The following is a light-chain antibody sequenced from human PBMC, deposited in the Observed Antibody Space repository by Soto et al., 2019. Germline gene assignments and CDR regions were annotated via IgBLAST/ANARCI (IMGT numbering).Light chain of an antibody. CDR1: QSVSSNV. CDR2: GAS. CDR3: HDDGRSAIFT. Sequence: EIVMTQSPGTLSLSPGERATLSCRASQSVSSNVLAWYQQRPGQAPRLLMDGASSRAAGIPDRFSGSGSGTDFTLTISRLEPEDFAVYYCHDDGRSAIFTFGPGTTVDIK. J-gene: IGKJ3*01. V-gene: IGKV3-20*01.